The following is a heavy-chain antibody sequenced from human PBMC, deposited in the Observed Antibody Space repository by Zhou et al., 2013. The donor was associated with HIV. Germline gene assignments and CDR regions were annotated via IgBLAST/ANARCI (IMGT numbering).Heavy chain of an antibody. J-gene: IGHJ4*02. Sequence: QVQLMQSGGEVKKPGTSVKVSCKASGYSFSTYGINWVRQAPGQGLEWMGWISGYNDNRKYAQKLQGRVTMTTDTSTTTAYMELRSLKSDDTAIYYCARDPRSGDYVNGDYWGQGTLVIVSS. CDR2: ISGYNDNR. V-gene: IGHV1-18*01. CDR1: GYSFSTYG. CDR3: ARDPRSGDYVNGDY. D-gene: IGHD4-17*01.